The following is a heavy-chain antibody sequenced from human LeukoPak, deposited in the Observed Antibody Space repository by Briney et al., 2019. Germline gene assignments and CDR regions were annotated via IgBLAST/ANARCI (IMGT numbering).Heavy chain of an antibody. CDR3: ARDTDDFWSGYYFDY. D-gene: IGHD3-3*01. V-gene: IGHV1-2*02. Sequence: GASVKVSCKASGYTFTGYYMHWVRQAPEQGLEWMGWINPNSGDTNYAQKFQGRVTMTRDTSISTAYMELSRLRSDDTAVYYCARDTDDFWSGYYFDYWGQGTLVTVSS. CDR1: GYTFTGYY. J-gene: IGHJ4*02. CDR2: INPNSGDT.